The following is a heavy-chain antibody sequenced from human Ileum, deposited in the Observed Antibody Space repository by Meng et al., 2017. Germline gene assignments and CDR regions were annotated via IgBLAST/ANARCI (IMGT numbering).Heavy chain of an antibody. Sequence: HAPLRGPRPRRVKPPGPLSPTCAVSRDPTSTYHWWTWVRQSPEKGLEWIGEISPSGRTNYNPSLTSRVTMSVDKSKKQISLNLSSVTAADTAVYYCATSGDNSGFYLGYWGPGILVTVSS. CDR1: RDPTSTYHW. CDR2: ISPSGRT. D-gene: IGHD3-22*01. J-gene: IGHJ4*02. CDR3: ATSGDNSGFYLGY. V-gene: IGHV4-4*03.